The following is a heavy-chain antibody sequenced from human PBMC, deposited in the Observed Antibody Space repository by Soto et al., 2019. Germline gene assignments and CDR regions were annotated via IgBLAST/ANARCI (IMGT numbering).Heavy chain of an antibody. J-gene: IGHJ5*02. D-gene: IGHD3-10*02. CDR2: IIPIFGTA. V-gene: IGHV1-69*01. CDR3: ARDPTRIFGEFPRWFDP. CDR1: GGTFSSYA. Sequence: QGQLVQSGAEVKKPGSSVKVSCKASGGTFSSYAISWVRQAPGQGLEWMGGIIPIFGTANYAQKFQGRVTITADESTSTAYMELSSLRSEDTAVYYCARDPTRIFGEFPRWFDPWGQGTLVTVSS.